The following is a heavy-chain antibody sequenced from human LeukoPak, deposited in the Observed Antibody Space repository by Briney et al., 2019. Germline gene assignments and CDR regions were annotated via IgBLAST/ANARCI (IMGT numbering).Heavy chain of an antibody. CDR3: IRALGGTYSNAFDI. Sequence: GGSLRLSCAASGVTFRSYLMHWVRQAPGKGLVWVSHITSDGSSRNYADSVKGRFTISRDNAKNTLYLQMNSLRAEDTAVYYCIRALGGTYSNAFDIWGQGTMVTVSS. J-gene: IGHJ3*02. V-gene: IGHV3-74*01. D-gene: IGHD1-26*01. CDR1: GVTFRSYL. CDR2: ITSDGSSR.